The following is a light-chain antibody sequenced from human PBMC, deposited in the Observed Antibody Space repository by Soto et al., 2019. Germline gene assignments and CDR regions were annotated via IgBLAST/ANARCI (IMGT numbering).Light chain of an antibody. CDR1: QSVSNN. V-gene: IGKV3-11*01. J-gene: IGKJ1*01. CDR2: DAS. Sequence: EIVMTQSPATLSVSPGERVTLSCRASQSVSNNLVWYQQKPGQAPRLLIYDASNRATGIPARFTGSGSGTDFTLTISSVEPEDFAVYYCQQRGNWWTFGQGTKVDIK. CDR3: QQRGNWWT.